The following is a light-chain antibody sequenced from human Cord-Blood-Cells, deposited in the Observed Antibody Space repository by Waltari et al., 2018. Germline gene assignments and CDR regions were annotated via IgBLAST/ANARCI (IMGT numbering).Light chain of an antibody. CDR1: RSNIGSNY. CDR2: RNN. J-gene: IGLJ3*02. Sequence: HSVLTQPPSASATPGQRVTISCSGRRSNIGSNYVYWYQQLPGTAPKLLIYRNNQRPSGVPDRFSDSKSGTSAYLAISGLRSEDEADYYCAAWDDSLSGRVFGGGTKLTVL. CDR3: AAWDDSLSGRV. V-gene: IGLV1-47*01.